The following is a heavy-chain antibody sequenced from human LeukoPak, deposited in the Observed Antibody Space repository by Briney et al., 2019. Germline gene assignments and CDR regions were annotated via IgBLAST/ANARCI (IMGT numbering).Heavy chain of an antibody. J-gene: IGHJ4*02. D-gene: IGHD3-10*01. CDR1: GGSISSGGYY. CDR2: IYYSGST. Sequence: SETLSPTCTVSGGSISSGGYYWSWIRQHPGKGLEWIGYIYYSGSTYYNPSLKSRLTISVDTSKNQFSLKLSSVTAADTAVYYCARIWFGELSPDYWGQGTLVTVSS. CDR3: ARIWFGELSPDY. V-gene: IGHV4-31*03.